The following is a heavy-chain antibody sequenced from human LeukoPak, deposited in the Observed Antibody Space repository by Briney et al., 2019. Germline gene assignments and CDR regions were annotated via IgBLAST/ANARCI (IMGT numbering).Heavy chain of an antibody. Sequence: NPGGSLRLSCAASGFTFSDYYMTWIRQAPGKGLEWVSYMTSSGSTVYYADSVRGRFTISRDNAKNSLYLQMNSLRAEDTAVYYCAKRYSSGFYYMDVWGKGTTVTVSS. CDR3: AKRYSSGFYYMDV. CDR2: MTSSGSTV. CDR1: GFTFSDYY. V-gene: IGHV3-11*04. J-gene: IGHJ6*03. D-gene: IGHD6-19*01.